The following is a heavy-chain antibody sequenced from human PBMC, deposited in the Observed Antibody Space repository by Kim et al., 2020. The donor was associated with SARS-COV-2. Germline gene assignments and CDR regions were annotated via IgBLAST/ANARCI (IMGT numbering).Heavy chain of an antibody. J-gene: IGHJ4*02. Sequence: SETLSLNCTVSGGSISNSAYSWGWIRQPPGKRLEWIGTIYYSGSSNYHPSLKSRVTISVDTSKNQFSLQLTSVTAADTAVYHCTFAVSPRLLDSWGRGTLVTVSS. CDR3: TFAVSPRLLDS. D-gene: IGHD6-6*01. V-gene: IGHV4-39*01. CDR2: IYYSGSS. CDR1: GGSISNSAYS.